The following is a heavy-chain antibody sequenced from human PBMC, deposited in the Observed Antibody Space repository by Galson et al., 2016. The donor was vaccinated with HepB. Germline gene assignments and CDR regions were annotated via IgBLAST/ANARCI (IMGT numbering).Heavy chain of an antibody. CDR1: GGTFSSYG. CDR3: ARAVDIVATRPEYYYYYMDV. CDR2: IIPIFGTA. V-gene: IGHV1-69*06. D-gene: IGHD5-12*01. J-gene: IGHJ6*03. Sequence: SVKVSCKASGGTFSSYGISWVRQAPGQGLEWMGGIIPIFGTANYAQKFQGRVTVTADKSTNTAYMELSSLRSEDTAVYYCARAVDIVATRPEYYYYYMDVWGKGTTVTVSS.